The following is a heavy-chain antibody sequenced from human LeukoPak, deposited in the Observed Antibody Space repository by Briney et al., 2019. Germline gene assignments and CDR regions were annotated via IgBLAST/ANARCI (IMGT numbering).Heavy chain of an antibody. CDR3: AKGGSSGWYGAFDI. V-gene: IGHV3-23*01. Sequence: PGGSLRLSCAVSGFTFSSYAMSWVRQAPGKGLEWVSGISGSGGSTYYADSVKGRFTISRDNSKNTLYPQMNSLRAEDTAVYYCAKGGSSGWYGAFDIWGQGTMVTVSS. CDR2: ISGSGGST. J-gene: IGHJ3*02. CDR1: GFTFSSYA. D-gene: IGHD6-19*01.